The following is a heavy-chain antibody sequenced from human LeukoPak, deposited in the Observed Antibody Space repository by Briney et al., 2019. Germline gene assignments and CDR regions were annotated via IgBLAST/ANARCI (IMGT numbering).Heavy chain of an antibody. D-gene: IGHD3-10*01. CDR3: ASFYGSGFSFDY. CDR2: IYHSGST. J-gene: IGHJ4*02. Sequence: SETLSLTCTVSGYSISSGYYWGWIRQPPGKGLEWIGSIYHSGSTYYNPSLKSRVTISVDTSKNQFSLKLSSVTAADTSVYYCASFYGSGFSFDYWGQGSLVTVSS. V-gene: IGHV4-38-2*02. CDR1: GYSISSGYY.